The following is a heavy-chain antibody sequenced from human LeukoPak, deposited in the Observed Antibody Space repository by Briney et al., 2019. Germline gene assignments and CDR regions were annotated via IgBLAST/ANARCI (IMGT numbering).Heavy chain of an antibody. CDR1: GFTFRSYA. J-gene: IGHJ4*02. D-gene: IGHD6-13*01. Sequence: PGGSLRLSCAASGFTFRSYAMSWVRQAPGKGLEWVSAIRGSGGSTYYADSVKGRFTISRDNSKNTLYLQMNSLRAEDTAVYYCAKLGSNQQLVPDYWGQGTLVTVSS. V-gene: IGHV3-23*01. CDR2: IRGSGGST. CDR3: AKLGSNQQLVPDY.